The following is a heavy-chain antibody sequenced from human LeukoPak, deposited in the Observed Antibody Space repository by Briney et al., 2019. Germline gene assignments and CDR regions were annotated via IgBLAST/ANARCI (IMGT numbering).Heavy chain of an antibody. Sequence: ASVKVSCKASGYTFTSYGISWVRQAPGQGLEWMGWISAYNGNTNYAQRLQGRVTMTTDTSTSTAYMELRSLRSDDTAVYYCARDCSSISCYDPPYYYYYGMDVWGQGTTVTVSS. D-gene: IGHD2-2*01. V-gene: IGHV1-18*01. CDR3: ARDCSSISCYDPPYYYYYGMDV. CDR1: GYTFTSYG. J-gene: IGHJ6*02. CDR2: ISAYNGNT.